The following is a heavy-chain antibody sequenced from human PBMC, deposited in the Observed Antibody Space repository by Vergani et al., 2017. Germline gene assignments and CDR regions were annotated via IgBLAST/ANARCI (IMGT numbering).Heavy chain of an antibody. CDR1: GFTFDDYA. J-gene: IGHJ4*02. CDR3: ARDRAASMIVVVTAEFDY. CDR2: ISWNSGSI. V-gene: IGHV3-9*01. D-gene: IGHD3-22*01. Sequence: EVQLVESGGGLVQPGRSLGLSCAASGFTFDDYAMHWVRQAPGKGLEWVSGISWNSGSIGYVDSVKGRFTISRDNAKNSLYLQMNSLRAEDTAVYYCARDRAASMIVVVTAEFDYWGQGTLVTVSS.